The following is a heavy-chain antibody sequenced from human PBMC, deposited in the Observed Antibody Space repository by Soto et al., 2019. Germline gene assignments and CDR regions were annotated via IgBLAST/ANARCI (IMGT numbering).Heavy chain of an antibody. J-gene: IGHJ4*02. CDR3: ARLTETEGNWNYPYYFDY. CDR2: IYTSGST. D-gene: IGHD1-7*01. CDR1: GGSISSYY. Sequence: LTCTVSGGSISSYYWSWIRQPAGKGLEWIGRIYTSGSTNYNPSLKSRVTMSVDTSKNQFSLKLSSVTAADTAVYYCARLTETEGNWNYPYYFDYWGQGTLVTVSS. V-gene: IGHV4-4*07.